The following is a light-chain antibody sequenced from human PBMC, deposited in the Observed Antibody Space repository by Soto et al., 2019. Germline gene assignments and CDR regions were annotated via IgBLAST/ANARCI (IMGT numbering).Light chain of an antibody. CDR3: QQYDSFSVT. V-gene: IGKV1-5*01. Sequence: IHMPQSPSTQSASVGDRGTITYRARQSISGWLAWHQQKPVKAPKLLIYDVSALKRGVPPRFRGSGFGTEFTLTISSLQPDDFATYYCQQYDSFSVTSGQGTKADVK. J-gene: IGKJ1*01. CDR1: QSISGW. CDR2: DVS.